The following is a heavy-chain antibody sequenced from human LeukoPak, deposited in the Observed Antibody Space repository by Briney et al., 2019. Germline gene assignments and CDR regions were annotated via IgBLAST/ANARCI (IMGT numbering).Heavy chain of an antibody. J-gene: IGHJ3*02. CDR3: ARGFSAFDI. CDR2: VYHSGTT. D-gene: IGHD3-3*01. Sequence: SETLSLTCSVSGYSISSGYYWGWIRQPPGKGLEWIGNVYHSGTTYYNPSLKSRVTISVDTSKNQFSLRLTSVTAADTAVYYCARGFSAFDIWGLGTMVTVSS. V-gene: IGHV4-38-2*02. CDR1: GYSISSGYY.